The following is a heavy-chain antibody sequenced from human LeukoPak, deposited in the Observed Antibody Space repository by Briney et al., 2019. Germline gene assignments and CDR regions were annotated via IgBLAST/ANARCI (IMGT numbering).Heavy chain of an antibody. V-gene: IGHV1-69*05. J-gene: IGHJ4*02. D-gene: IGHD6-19*01. CDR2: IIPIFGTA. Sequence: SVKVSCKASGGTFGSYAISWVRQAPGQGLEWMGRIIPIFGTANYAQKFQGRVTITTDESTSTAYMELSSLRSEDTAVYYCARVMAVADDFDYWGQGTLVTVSS. CDR1: GGTFGSYA. CDR3: ARVMAVADDFDY.